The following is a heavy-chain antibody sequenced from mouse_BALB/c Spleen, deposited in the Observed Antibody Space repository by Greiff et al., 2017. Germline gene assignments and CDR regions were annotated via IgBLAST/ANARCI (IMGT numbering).Heavy chain of an antibody. J-gene: IGHJ2*01. Sequence: VQVVESGPGLVAPSQSLSITCTVSGFSLTGYGVNWVRQPPGKGLEWLGMIWGDGSTDYNSALKSRLSISKDNSKSQVFLKMNSLQTDDTARYYCARERDYYGSSHFDYWGQGTTLTVSS. D-gene: IGHD1-1*01. V-gene: IGHV2-6-7*01. CDR3: ARERDYYGSSHFDY. CDR1: GFSLTGYG. CDR2: IWGDGST.